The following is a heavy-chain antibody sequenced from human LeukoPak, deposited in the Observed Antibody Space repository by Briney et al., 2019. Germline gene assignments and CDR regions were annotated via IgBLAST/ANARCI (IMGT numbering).Heavy chain of an antibody. D-gene: IGHD5-12*01. J-gene: IGHJ5*02. CDR1: GGSISSYY. V-gene: IGHV4-39*07. CDR2: IYYSGST. Sequence: PSETLSLTCTVSGGSISSYYWGWIRQPPGKGLEWIGSIYYSGSTYYNPSLKSRVTISVDTSKNQFSLKLSSVTAADTAVYYCARVRWLRQPDWFDPWGQGTLVTVSS. CDR3: ARVRWLRQPDWFDP.